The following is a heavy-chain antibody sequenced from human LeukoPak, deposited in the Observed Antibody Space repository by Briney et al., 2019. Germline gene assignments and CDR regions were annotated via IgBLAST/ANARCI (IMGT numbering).Heavy chain of an antibody. CDR3: ARWTTLTTKALDY. D-gene: IGHD4-17*01. J-gene: IGHJ4*02. Sequence: GGSLRLSCAASGFTFNIYSMTWVRQAPGKGLEWVSSIGSSSENIYYADSVRGRFTISRDNAKNSLFLQMSSLRAEDTAVYYCARWTTLTTKALDYWGQGTLVTVS. V-gene: IGHV3-21*01. CDR1: GFTFNIYS. CDR2: IGSSSENI.